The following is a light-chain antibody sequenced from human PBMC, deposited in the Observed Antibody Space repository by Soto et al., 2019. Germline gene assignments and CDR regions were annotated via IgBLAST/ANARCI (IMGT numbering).Light chain of an antibody. Sequence: EIVLTQSPATLSLSPGERATLSCRASQSVSSYLAWYQQKPGQAPRLLIYDASNRATGIPARSSGSGSGTDFTLTISSLEPEDFAVYYCQQRSNWRLTFGGGTKVDI. CDR1: QSVSSY. CDR3: QQRSNWRLT. V-gene: IGKV3-11*01. CDR2: DAS. J-gene: IGKJ4*01.